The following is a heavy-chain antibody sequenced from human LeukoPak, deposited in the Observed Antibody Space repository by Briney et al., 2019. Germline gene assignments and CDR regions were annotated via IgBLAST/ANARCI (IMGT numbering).Heavy chain of an antibody. Sequence: SETLSLTCTVSGGSISSYYWSWIRQPPGKGLEWIGSIYYSGSTYYNPSLKSRVTISVDTSKNQFSLKLSSVTAADTAVYYCARKIVVVTATSVFDPWGQGTLVTVSS. CDR1: GGSISSYY. CDR2: IYYSGST. CDR3: ARKIVVVTATSVFDP. J-gene: IGHJ5*02. V-gene: IGHV4-59*05. D-gene: IGHD2-21*02.